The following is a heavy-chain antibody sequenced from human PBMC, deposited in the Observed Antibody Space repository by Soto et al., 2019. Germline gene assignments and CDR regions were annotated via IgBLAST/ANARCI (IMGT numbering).Heavy chain of an antibody. V-gene: IGHV3-53*01. Sequence: PGGSLRLSCAASGFSVSSNYMSWVRQAPGKGLEWVSVIYSGGSAYYADSVKGRFTISRDNSNNTLSLQMHILRVEDTAVYFCAKGGYYSLFDIWGQGTMVTVSS. CDR3: AKGGYYSLFDI. CDR1: GFSVSSNY. J-gene: IGHJ3*02. CDR2: IYSGGSA. D-gene: IGHD3-16*01.